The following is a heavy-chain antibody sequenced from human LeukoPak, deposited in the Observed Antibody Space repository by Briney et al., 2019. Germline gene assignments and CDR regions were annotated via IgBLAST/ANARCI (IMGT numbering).Heavy chain of an antibody. D-gene: IGHD3-3*01. V-gene: IGHV4-61*02. Sequence: PSQTLSLTCTVSGASISSGSYLWAWVRQPAGKALHWFGRFHTRAGNKSSPSLASPVNISVDTSKNQFSLKLTSVTAADTAVYYCASTVFGVTYNWFDPWGQGTLVTVSS. J-gene: IGHJ5*02. CDR1: GASISSGSYL. CDR3: ASTVFGVTYNWFDP. CDR2: FHTRAGN.